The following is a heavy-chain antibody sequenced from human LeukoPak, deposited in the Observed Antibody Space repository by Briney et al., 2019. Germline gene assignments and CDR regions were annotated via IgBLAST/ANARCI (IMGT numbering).Heavy chain of an antibody. D-gene: IGHD2-8*01. Sequence: ASVKVSCKASGYTFTSYGISWVRQAPGQGLEWMGWISTYNGNTNYAQKLQGRVTMTTDTSTSTAYMELRSLRSDDTAVYYRARDEEVFRDFDYWGQGTLVTVSS. V-gene: IGHV1-18*04. CDR2: ISTYNGNT. CDR3: ARDEEVFRDFDY. CDR1: GYTFTSYG. J-gene: IGHJ4*02.